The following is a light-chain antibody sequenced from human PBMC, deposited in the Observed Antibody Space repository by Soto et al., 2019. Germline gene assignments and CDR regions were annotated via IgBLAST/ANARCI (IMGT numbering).Light chain of an antibody. J-gene: IGKJ1*01. CDR2: DAS. V-gene: IGKV1-33*01. CDR3: HQYDNFPQA. Sequence: DIQMTQSPSSLSASVGDRVTITCQASQDISNYLNWFQKKPGKAPKLLIYDASNLETGVPSRFSGSGSGTDFTFTISSLQPEDIATYYCHQYDNFPQAFGPGTKVAIK. CDR1: QDISNY.